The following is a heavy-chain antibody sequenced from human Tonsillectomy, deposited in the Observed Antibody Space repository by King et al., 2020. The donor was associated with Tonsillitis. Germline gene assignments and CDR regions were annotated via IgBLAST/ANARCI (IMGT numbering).Heavy chain of an antibody. CDR1: GGTFSTYV. CDR2: IIPISGTA. Sequence: VQLVQSGAEVKKPGSSVKVSCKASGGTFSTYVISWVRQAAGQGLEWMGGIIPISGTANNAQKFQGRVTITADKSTSTAYMELSSLRSEDTAVYYCARDGDYYGSGSYYNGIDYWGQGTLVTVSS. V-gene: IGHV1-69*14. J-gene: IGHJ4*02. D-gene: IGHD3-10*01. CDR3: ARDGDYYGSGSYYNGIDY.